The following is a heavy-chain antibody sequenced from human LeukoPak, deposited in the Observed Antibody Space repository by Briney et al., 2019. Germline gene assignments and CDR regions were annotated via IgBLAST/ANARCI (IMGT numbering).Heavy chain of an antibody. Sequence: GGCLRHSCLASGFTFSSYSMNWVRQAPGKGLEWVSSISSSSSYIYYADSVKGRFTISRENAKNSLYLQMNSLRAEDTAVYYCARDRYSIYRVASLCDYYYMGVWGKGTTVTVSS. D-gene: IGHD4-11*01. V-gene: IGHV3-21*04. CDR3: ARDRYSIYRVASLCDYYYMGV. CDR2: ISSSSSYI. J-gene: IGHJ6*03. CDR1: GFTFSSYS.